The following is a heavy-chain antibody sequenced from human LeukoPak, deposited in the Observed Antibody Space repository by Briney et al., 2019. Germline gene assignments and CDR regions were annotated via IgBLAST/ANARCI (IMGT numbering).Heavy chain of an antibody. J-gene: IGHJ6*03. CDR3: ARAREAAGIYYYYYYYMDV. D-gene: IGHD6-13*01. CDR1: GYSFTSYW. CDR2: IYPGDSDT. Sequence: GESLKISCKGSGYSFTSYWIGWVRQMPGKGLEWMGIIYPGDSDTRYSPSFQGQVTISADKSISTAYLQWSSLRSEDTAVYYCARAREAAGIYYYYYYYMDVWGKGTTVTISS. V-gene: IGHV5-51*01.